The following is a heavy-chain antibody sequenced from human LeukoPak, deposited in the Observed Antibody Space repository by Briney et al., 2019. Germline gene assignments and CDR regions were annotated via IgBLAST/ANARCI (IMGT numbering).Heavy chain of an antibody. J-gene: IGHJ4*02. CDR2: IRYDGSNK. D-gene: IGHD3-22*01. CDR3: AKDYYYDSSGYYEFDY. Sequence: GGSLRLSCAASGFTFSTYGMHWVRQAPGKGLEWVAFIRYDGSNKYYADSVKGRFTISRDNSKNTLYLQMNSLRAEDTAVYYCAKDYYYDSSGYYEFDYWGQGTLVTVSS. CDR1: GFTFSTYG. V-gene: IGHV3-30*02.